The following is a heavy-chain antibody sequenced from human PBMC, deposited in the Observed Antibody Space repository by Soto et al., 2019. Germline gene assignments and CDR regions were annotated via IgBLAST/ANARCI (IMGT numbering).Heavy chain of an antibody. J-gene: IGHJ4*02. CDR1: GYSFTSYW. Sequence: GESLKIYCKGSGYSFTSYWIGWVRQMPGKGLEWMGIIYPGDSDTRYSPSFQGQVTISADKSISTAYLQWSSLKASDTAMYYWVRNLRLGELSLSPYFDYWGQGTLVTVSS. CDR2: IYPGDSDT. V-gene: IGHV5-51*01. CDR3: VRNLRLGELSLSPYFDY. D-gene: IGHD3-16*02.